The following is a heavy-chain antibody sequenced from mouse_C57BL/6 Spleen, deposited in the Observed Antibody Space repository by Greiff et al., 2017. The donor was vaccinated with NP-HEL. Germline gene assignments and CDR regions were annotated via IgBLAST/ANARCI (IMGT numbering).Heavy chain of an antibody. Sequence: VQLQQPGAELVMPGASVKLSCKASGYTFTSYWMHWVKQRPGQVLEFIFSLAPSSSYTNSNQQFPGKSTLTVDKSSSTAYMQLSSLTSEDSAVYYCARRGDYDLDYWGQGTSVTVSS. D-gene: IGHD2-4*01. CDR2: LAPSSSYT. CDR3: ARRGDYDLDY. J-gene: IGHJ4*01. V-gene: IGHV1-69*01. CDR1: GYTFTSYW.